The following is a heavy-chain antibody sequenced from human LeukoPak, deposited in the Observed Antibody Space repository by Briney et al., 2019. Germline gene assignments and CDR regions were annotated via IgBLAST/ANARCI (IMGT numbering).Heavy chain of an antibody. J-gene: IGHJ4*02. D-gene: IGHD6-13*01. Sequence: GGSLRLSCAASGFTFSSYAMSWVRQAPGKGLEWVANINQDGSEKYYVDSVKSRFTISRDNAKNSLYLQMNSLRAEDTAVYYCARDRVWTVLYWGQGTLVSVSS. CDR3: ARDRVWTVLY. CDR1: GFTFSSYA. V-gene: IGHV3-7*01. CDR2: INQDGSEK.